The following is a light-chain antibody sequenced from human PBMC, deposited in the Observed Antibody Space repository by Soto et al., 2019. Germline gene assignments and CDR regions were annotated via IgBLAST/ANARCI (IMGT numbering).Light chain of an antibody. Sequence: DIQMTQSPSTLSASVGDRVTITCRASHTVSSWLAWYQQKPGKAPKLLIYKASSLESGVPSRFSGSGSGTEFTLTISSPQPDDFATYYCQQYNSYSLTFGGGTKVEIK. J-gene: IGKJ4*01. V-gene: IGKV1-5*03. CDR3: QQYNSYSLT. CDR2: KAS. CDR1: HTVSSW.